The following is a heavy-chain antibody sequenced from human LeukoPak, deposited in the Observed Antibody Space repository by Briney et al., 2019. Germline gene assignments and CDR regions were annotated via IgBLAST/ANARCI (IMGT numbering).Heavy chain of an antibody. J-gene: IGHJ4*02. Sequence: SETLSLTCAVYGGSFSGYYWSWIRQPPGKGLEWIGEINHSGSTNYNPSLKSRVTISVDTSKNQFSLKLSSVTAADTAVYYCARGHYGDSNYLDYWGQGTLVTVSP. CDR3: ARGHYGDSNYLDY. CDR1: GGSFSGYY. CDR2: INHSGST. D-gene: IGHD4-17*01. V-gene: IGHV4-34*01.